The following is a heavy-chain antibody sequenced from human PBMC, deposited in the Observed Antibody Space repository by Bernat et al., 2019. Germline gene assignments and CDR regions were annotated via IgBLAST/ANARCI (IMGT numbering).Heavy chain of an antibody. CDR3: ARVYCGYACDSDFDY. Sequence: QVQLVQSGAEVKKPGASVKVSCKASGYTFTSYYMHWVRQAPGQGLEWMGIINPSGGSTSYAQKFQGRVTMTRDTSTNTVYMELSSLRSEDTAVYYCARVYCGYACDSDFDYWGQGTLVTVSS. V-gene: IGHV1-46*01. J-gene: IGHJ4*02. D-gene: IGHD5-12*01. CDR2: INPSGGST. CDR1: GYTFTSYY.